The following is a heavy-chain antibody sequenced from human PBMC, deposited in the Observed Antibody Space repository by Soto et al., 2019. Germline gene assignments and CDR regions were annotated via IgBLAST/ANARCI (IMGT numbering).Heavy chain of an antibody. V-gene: IGHV3-23*01. Sequence: GGSLSLSCAASGFTFSSYAMSWVRQAPGKGLEWVSAISGSGGSTYYADSVKGRFTISRDNSKNTLYLQMNSLRAEDTAVYYCAKRPRDGSSTSCYYWFDPWGQGTLVTVAS. CDR1: GFTFSSYA. CDR2: ISGSGGST. J-gene: IGHJ5*02. D-gene: IGHD2-2*01. CDR3: AKRPRDGSSTSCYYWFDP.